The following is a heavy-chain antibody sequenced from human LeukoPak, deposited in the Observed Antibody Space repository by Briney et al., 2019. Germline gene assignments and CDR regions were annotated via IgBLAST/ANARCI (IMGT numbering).Heavy chain of an antibody. V-gene: IGHV3-30*03. Sequence: GGSLRLSCAASGFTFSSYGMHWVRQAPGKGLEWVAVISYDGSNKYYADSVKGRFTISRDNSKNTLYLQMGSLKAEDMAVYYCARGHHSSGWYANDYWGQGTLVTVSS. CDR1: GFTFSSYG. CDR3: ARGHHSSGWYANDY. J-gene: IGHJ4*02. CDR2: ISYDGSNK. D-gene: IGHD6-19*01.